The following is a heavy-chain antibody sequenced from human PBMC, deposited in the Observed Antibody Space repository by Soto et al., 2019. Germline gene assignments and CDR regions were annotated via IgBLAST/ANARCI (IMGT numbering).Heavy chain of an antibody. D-gene: IGHD3-3*01. CDR3: ARELTIFGVVRFYGMDV. J-gene: IGHJ6*02. CDR1: GFTFSSYW. Sequence: EVQLVESGGGLVQPGGSLRLSCAASGFTFSSYWMSWVRQAPGKGLEWVANIKQDGSEKYYVDSVKGRFTISRDNAKNSLYLQMNSRRAEDTAVYYCARELTIFGVVRFYGMDVWGQGTTVTVSS. CDR2: IKQDGSEK. V-gene: IGHV3-7*01.